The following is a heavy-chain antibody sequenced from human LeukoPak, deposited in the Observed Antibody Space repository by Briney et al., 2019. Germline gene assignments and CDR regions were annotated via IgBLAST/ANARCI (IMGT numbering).Heavy chain of an antibody. CDR2: IYSSGSA. J-gene: IGHJ4*02. CDR1: GGSISSYF. CDR3: ARRSRIGYIDY. V-gene: IGHV4-59*08. D-gene: IGHD2/OR15-2a*01. Sequence: SETLSLTCTVSGGSISSYFWSWIRQPPGKGLEWIGYIYSSGSADYNPSLKSRVTISVDTSKNQFSLRLSSVTAADTAVYFCARRSRIGYIDYWGQGTWSPSPQ.